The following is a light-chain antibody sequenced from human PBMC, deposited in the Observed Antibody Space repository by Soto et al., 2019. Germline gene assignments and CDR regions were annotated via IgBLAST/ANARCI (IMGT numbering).Light chain of an antibody. CDR2: DAS. CDR3: KQYNSYSYT. V-gene: IGKV1-5*01. Sequence: DIQMTQSPSTLPAFVGDRVNITCRASQSISSWLAWYQQKPGKAPKLLIYDASSLESGVPSRFSGSGSGTEFTLTISSLQPDDFATYYCKQYNSYSYTFGQGNKVGIK. J-gene: IGKJ2*01. CDR1: QSISSW.